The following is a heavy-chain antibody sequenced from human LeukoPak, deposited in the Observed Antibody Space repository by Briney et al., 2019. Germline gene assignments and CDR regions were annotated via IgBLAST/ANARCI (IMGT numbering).Heavy chain of an antibody. CDR3: VRVVTTRSGWYHFDN. V-gene: IGHV3-72*01. D-gene: IGHD6-13*01. CDR2: SATTKPNSCTT. J-gene: IGHJ4*02. CDR1: GFSIADHH. Sequence: GGSLRLSCAGAGFSIADHHMDWVHQAPGTGVEWIGCSATTKPNSCTTQYAASVRGRFTISRDDSHISLYLHLNSLKTEDTAVYYCVRVVTTRSGWYHFDNWGLGTLVSVSS.